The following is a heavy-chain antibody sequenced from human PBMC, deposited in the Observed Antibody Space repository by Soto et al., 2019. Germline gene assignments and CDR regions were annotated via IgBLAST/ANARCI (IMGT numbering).Heavy chain of an antibody. D-gene: IGHD3-16*02. CDR1: GFSLSTSGMC. V-gene: IGHV2-70*01. Sequence: SGPTLVNPTQTLTLTCTFSGFSLSTSGMCVSWIRQPPGKALEGLALIDWDDDKYYSTSLKTRLTISKDTSKNQVVLTMTNMDPVDTATYYCARIKRDYVWGSYPGTSPSYYYYGMDVWGQGTTVTVS. CDR3: ARIKRDYVWGSYPGTSPSYYYYGMDV. J-gene: IGHJ6*02. CDR2: IDWDDDK.